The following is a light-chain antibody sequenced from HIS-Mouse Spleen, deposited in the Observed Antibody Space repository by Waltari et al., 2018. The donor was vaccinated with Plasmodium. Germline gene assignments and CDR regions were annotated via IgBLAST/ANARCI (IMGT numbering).Light chain of an antibody. V-gene: IGKV1-39*01. CDR1: QSISSY. CDR3: QQSYSTPLFT. J-gene: IGKJ3*01. Sequence: DIQMTQSPSSLSASVGDRVTITCRASQSISSYLNWYQQKPGKAPTLLIYAASSLQGGVPSRFSGSGSGTDFTLTISRLQPEDFATYYCQQSYSTPLFTFGPGTKVDIK. CDR2: AAS.